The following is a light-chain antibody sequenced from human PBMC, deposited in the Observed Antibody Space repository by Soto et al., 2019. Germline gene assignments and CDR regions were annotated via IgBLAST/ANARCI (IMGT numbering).Light chain of an antibody. J-gene: IGKJ4*01. V-gene: IGKV3-15*01. CDR1: QSVGSN. CDR3: QQYNNWPLP. CDR2: GAS. Sequence: EIVMTQSPATLSVSPGERATLSYRASQSVGSNLAWYQQKPGQAPRLLIHGASTRATGIPARFSGSGTGTDFTLTVSSLQSEDFAVYYCQQYNNWPLPFGGGTKVEI.